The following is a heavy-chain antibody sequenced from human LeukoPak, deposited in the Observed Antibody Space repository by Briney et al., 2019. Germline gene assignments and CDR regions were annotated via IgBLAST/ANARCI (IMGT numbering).Heavy chain of an antibody. J-gene: IGHJ3*02. Sequence: SETLSLTCTVSGGSISSYYWSWIRQPAGKGLEWIGRIYTSGSTNYNPSLKSRVTMSVDTSKNQFSLKLSSVTAADTAVYYCARGVYGSGSYYKGDAFDIWGRGTMVTVSS. V-gene: IGHV4-4*07. CDR2: IYTSGST. CDR3: ARGVYGSGSYYKGDAFDI. D-gene: IGHD3-10*01. CDR1: GGSISSYY.